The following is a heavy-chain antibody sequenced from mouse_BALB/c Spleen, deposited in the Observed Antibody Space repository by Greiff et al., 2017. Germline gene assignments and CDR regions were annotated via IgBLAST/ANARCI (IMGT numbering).Heavy chain of an antibody. CDR3: ARCGNFYAMDY. J-gene: IGHJ4*01. CDR2: IDPYNGGT. Sequence: EVKLLESGPELVKPGASVKVSCKASGYAFTSYNMYWVKQSHGKSLEWIGYIDPYNGGTSYNQKFKGKATLTVDKSSSTAYMHLNSLTSEDSAVYYCARCGNFYAMDYWGQGTSVTVSS. V-gene: IGHV1S135*01. CDR1: GYAFTSYN. D-gene: IGHD2-1*01.